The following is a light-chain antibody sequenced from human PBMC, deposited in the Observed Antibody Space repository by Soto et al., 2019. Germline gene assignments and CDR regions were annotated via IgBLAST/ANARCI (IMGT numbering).Light chain of an antibody. CDR2: AAS. CDR3: QHYADLPRT. Sequence: DIQMTQSPSSLSASVGDTVTITCQASQAINNYLTWFQQKPGKAPQLLISAASSLQTGVPSRFRGYGSGTHFTFTISSLQPEDIATYYCQHYADLPRTFGQGTDVKI. V-gene: IGKV1-33*01. CDR1: QAINNY. J-gene: IGKJ1*01.